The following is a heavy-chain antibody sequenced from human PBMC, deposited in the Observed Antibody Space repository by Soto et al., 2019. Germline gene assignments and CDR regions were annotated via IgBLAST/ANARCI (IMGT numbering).Heavy chain of an antibody. J-gene: IGHJ3*02. CDR2: IYAAGST. Sequence: EVQLVESGGGLVQPGGSLRLSCAASGFTVSGNYMSWVRQAPGQGLEWVSVIYAAGSTYYIDSVNGRFTISRDNSKNTLDLQMNSLRAEDTVGYYCGSYVFKSGATGVVTIWGQGTGVTVSS. CDR1: GFTVSGNY. CDR3: GSYVFKSGATGVVTI. D-gene: IGHD1-26*01. V-gene: IGHV3-66*01.